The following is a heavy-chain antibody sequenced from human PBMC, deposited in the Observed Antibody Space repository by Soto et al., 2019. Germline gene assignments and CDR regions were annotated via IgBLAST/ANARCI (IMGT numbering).Heavy chain of an antibody. Sequence: QVQLVQSGAEMKKPGSSVKVSCKASGGIVSTYAISWLRRAPGQGLEWMGGIIPIFGTPNYAQRFQGRVTITADESTSTAYMELSRLRSEDTAVYYCARDRDDYGSGNYYNRIDFWGQGTLVTVSS. CDR3: ARDRDDYGSGNYYNRIDF. J-gene: IGHJ4*02. V-gene: IGHV1-69*01. CDR1: GGIVSTYA. D-gene: IGHD3-10*01. CDR2: IIPIFGTP.